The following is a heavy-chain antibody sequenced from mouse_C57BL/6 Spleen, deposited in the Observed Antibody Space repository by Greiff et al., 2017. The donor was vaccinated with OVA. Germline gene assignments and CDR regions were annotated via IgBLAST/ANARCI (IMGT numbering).Heavy chain of an antibody. CDR2: IDPSDSDN. V-gene: IGHV1-69*01. Sequence: QVQLQQPGAELVMPGASVKLSCKASGYTFTSYWMHWVKQRPGKGLEWIGEIDPSDSDNNYNQKFKGKSTLTVDKSSSTADMQLSSLKSEDSAVYYCSRWDKCVYWFAYWGQGTLVTVSA. CDR1: GYTFTSYW. CDR3: SRWDKCVYWFAY. J-gene: IGHJ3*01. D-gene: IGHD1-3*01.